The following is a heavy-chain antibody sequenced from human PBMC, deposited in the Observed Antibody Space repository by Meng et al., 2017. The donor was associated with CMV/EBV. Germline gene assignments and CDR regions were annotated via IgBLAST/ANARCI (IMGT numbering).Heavy chain of an antibody. Sequence: SETLSLTCTVSGGSISSYYWSWIRQPPGKGLEWIGYIYYSESTNYNPSLKSRVTISVDTSKNQFSLKLSSVTAADTAVYYCARDRGDEDPPGWFDPWGQGTLVTVSS. CDR2: IYYSEST. CDR3: ARDRGDEDPPGWFDP. CDR1: GGSISSYY. V-gene: IGHV4-59*01. J-gene: IGHJ5*02. D-gene: IGHD1-14*01.